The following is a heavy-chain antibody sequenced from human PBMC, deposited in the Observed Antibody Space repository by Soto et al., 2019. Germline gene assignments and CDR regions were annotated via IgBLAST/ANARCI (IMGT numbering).Heavy chain of an antibody. D-gene: IGHD6-13*01. CDR2: ISYDGSNK. CDR1: GFTFSSYG. J-gene: IGHJ4*02. V-gene: IGHV3-30*18. CDR3: AKIAAAGTSHAPENY. Sequence: GGSLRLSCAASGFTFSSYGMHWVRQAPGKGLEWVAVISYDGSNKYYADSVKGRFTISRDNSKNTLYLQMNSLRAEDTAVYYCAKIAAAGTSHAPENYWGQGTLVTVSS.